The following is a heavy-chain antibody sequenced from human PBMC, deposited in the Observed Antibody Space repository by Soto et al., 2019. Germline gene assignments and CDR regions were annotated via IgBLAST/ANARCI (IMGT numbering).Heavy chain of an antibody. CDR3: ARGVGRFDYYYYGMDV. CDR1: GFTFSSYA. J-gene: IGHJ6*02. CDR2: ISYDGSNK. V-gene: IGHV3-30-3*01. Sequence: GXSLRLSCAASGFTFSSYALHWFRQAPVNGLEWVAVISYDGSNKYYADSVKGRFTISRDNSKNTLYLQMNSLRAEDTAVYYCARGVGRFDYYYYGMDVWGQGTTVTVSS. D-gene: IGHD3-3*01.